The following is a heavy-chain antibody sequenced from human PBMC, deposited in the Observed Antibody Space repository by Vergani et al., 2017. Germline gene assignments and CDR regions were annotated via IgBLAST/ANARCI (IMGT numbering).Heavy chain of an antibody. D-gene: IGHD6-13*01. CDR1: GFSLSTSGVG. CDR2: IYWNDAK. J-gene: IGHJ4*02. Sequence: QITLKESGPTLVKPTQTLTLTCTFSGFSLSTSGVGVGWIRQPPGKALEWLALIYWNDAKRYSPSLKSRLTITKDTSKNQVVLTMTNMDPVDTATYFCARRRYRPAIAAAGDFDYWGQGTLVTVSS. V-gene: IGHV2-5*01. CDR3: ARRRYRPAIAAAGDFDY.